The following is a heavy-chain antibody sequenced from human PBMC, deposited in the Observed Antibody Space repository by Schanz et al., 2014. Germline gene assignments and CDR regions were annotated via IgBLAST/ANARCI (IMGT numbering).Heavy chain of an antibody. V-gene: IGHV1-2*06. D-gene: IGHD2-2*01. CDR3: ARELCSSTTCYVRYDP. Sequence: QVQLVQSGSELKKPGASVKVSCKASGYTFAMYDMNWVRQAPGQGLEWMGRINPNSGGTIYAQRFQGRVTMTRDMSISTVYMEMSSLTSDDTAVYYCARELCSSTTCYVRYDPWGQGTLVTVSS. CDR1: GYTFAMYD. CDR2: INPNSGGT. J-gene: IGHJ5*02.